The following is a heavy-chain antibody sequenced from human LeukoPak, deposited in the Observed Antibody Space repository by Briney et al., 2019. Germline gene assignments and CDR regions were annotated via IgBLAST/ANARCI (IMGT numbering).Heavy chain of an antibody. Sequence: PGGSLRLSCAASGFTFSDYYMSWIRQAPGKGLEWLSHISSSGGYTNYADSVKGRFTISRDNAKNSLYLQMNSLRAEDTAVYYCARSAIAAAGNAEYLQHWSQGTLVAVSS. CDR3: ARSAIAAAGNAEYLQH. CDR2: ISSSGGYT. CDR1: GFTFSDYY. V-gene: IGHV3-11*03. J-gene: IGHJ1*01. D-gene: IGHD6-13*01.